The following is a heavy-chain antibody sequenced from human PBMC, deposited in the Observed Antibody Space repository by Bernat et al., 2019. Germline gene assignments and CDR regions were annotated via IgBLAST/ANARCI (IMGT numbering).Heavy chain of an antibody. J-gene: IGHJ1*01. Sequence: QVQLVESGGGVVQPGRSLRLSCAASGFTFSSYGMHWVRQAPGKGLEWVAVISYDGSNKYYAAPVKGRFTISRDNSKNPLYLQMNSLRAEDTAVYYCANEGGRAAAGPRHWGQGTLVTVSS. D-gene: IGHD6-13*01. V-gene: IGHV3-30*18. CDR3: ANEGGRAAAGPRH. CDR2: ISYDGSNK. CDR1: GFTFSSYG.